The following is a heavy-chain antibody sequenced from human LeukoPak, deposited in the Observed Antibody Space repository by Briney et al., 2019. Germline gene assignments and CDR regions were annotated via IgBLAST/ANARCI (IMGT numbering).Heavy chain of an antibody. CDR2: IYTSGST. CDR1: GGSISSYY. V-gene: IGHV4-4*07. CDR3: ARRFRYCSSTSWYYAFYI. Sequence: SETLSLTCTVSGGSISSYYWSWIRQPAGKGLEWIGRIYTSGSTNYYPSLKSRVTMSVDTSKNQFSLKLSSVSAADTAVYYCARRFRYCSSTSWYYAFYILGQGTMVTVSS. D-gene: IGHD2-2*01. J-gene: IGHJ3*02.